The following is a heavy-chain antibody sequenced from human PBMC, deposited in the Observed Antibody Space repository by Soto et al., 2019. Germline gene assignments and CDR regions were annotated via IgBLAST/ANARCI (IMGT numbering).Heavy chain of an antibody. V-gene: IGHV3-23*01. D-gene: IGHD6-13*01. J-gene: IGHJ4*02. CDR1: GFTFSSYA. CDR2: ISGSGSNT. Sequence: GGSLRLSCAASGFTFSSYAMSWVRQAPGQGLEWVPAISGSGSNTYYADSVKGRFTISRDNSKNTLYLQMNSLRAEDTAVYYCAKDGPGLAAAGDYWGQGTLVTVSS. CDR3: AKDGPGLAAAGDY.